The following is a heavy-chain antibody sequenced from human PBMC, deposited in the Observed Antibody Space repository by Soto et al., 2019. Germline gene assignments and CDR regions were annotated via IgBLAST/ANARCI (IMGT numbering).Heavy chain of an antibody. CDR3: ARDSNGLFDY. D-gene: IGHD2-8*01. CDR1: GGSVSSGSYY. Sequence: QVQLQESGPGLVKPSETLSLTCTVSGGSVSSGSYYWSWIRQPPGKGLEWIGYIYYSGSTNYNPSLKSRVTISVDTSKNQFSLKLSSVTAADTAVYYCARDSNGLFDYWGQGTLVTVSS. CDR2: IYYSGST. J-gene: IGHJ4*02. V-gene: IGHV4-61*01.